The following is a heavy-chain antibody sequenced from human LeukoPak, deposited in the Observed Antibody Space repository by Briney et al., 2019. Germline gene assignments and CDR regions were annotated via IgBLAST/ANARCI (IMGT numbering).Heavy chain of an antibody. D-gene: IGHD3-3*01. J-gene: IGHJ4*02. CDR3: AKGGPADVLRPYDY. V-gene: IGHV3-23*01. CDR2: ICGSGGST. CDR1: GFTFSNYA. Sequence: GGSLRLSCAASGFTFSNYAMTWVRQAPGKGLGWVSTICGSGGSTYYADSVKGRFTISRDNSKNTLYLQMNSLRAEDTAVYYCAKGGPADVLRPYDYWGQGTLVTVSS.